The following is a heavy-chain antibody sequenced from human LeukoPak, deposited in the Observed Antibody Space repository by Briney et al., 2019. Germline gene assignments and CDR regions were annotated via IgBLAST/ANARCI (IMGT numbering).Heavy chain of an antibody. CDR1: GGSISSSSYY. CDR2: IYYSGST. J-gene: IGHJ5*02. Sequence: SETLSLTCTVSGGSISSSSYYWGWIRQPPGKGLEWIGSIYYSGSTNYNPSLKSRVTISVDTSKNQFSLKLSSVTAADTAVYYCARHRSASTDWFDPWGQGTLVTVSS. CDR3: ARHRSASTDWFDP. V-gene: IGHV4-39*01. D-gene: IGHD6-25*01.